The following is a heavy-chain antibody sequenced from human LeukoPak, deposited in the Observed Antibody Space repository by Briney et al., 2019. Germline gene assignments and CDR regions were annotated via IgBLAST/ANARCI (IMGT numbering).Heavy chain of an antibody. J-gene: IGHJ4*02. Sequence: GASVKVSCKASGYTFTSYDINWVRQATGQGLEWMGWISAYNGNTNYAQKLQGRVTMTTDTSTSTAYMELRSLRSDDTAVYYCARYKSGSYYFDYWGQGTLVSVSS. D-gene: IGHD1-26*01. CDR2: ISAYNGNT. CDR3: ARYKSGSYYFDY. CDR1: GYTFTSYD. V-gene: IGHV1-18*01.